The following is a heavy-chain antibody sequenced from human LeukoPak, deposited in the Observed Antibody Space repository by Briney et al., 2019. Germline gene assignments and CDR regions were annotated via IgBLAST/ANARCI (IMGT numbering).Heavy chain of an antibody. Sequence: GASVKVSCKASGYTFTSYDINWVRQATGQGLEWMGWMSPNSGNTGYAQKFQGRVTMTRNTSISTAYMELSSLRSEDTAVYYCATRGYSGYDWDYWGQGTLVTVSS. J-gene: IGHJ4*02. CDR3: ATRGYSGYDWDY. V-gene: IGHV1-8*01. CDR1: GYTFTSYD. D-gene: IGHD5-12*01. CDR2: MSPNSGNT.